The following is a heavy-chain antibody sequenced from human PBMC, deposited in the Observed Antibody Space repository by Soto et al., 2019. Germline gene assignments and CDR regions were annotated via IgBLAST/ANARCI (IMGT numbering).Heavy chain of an antibody. CDR2: ISGSGGST. J-gene: IGHJ2*01. V-gene: IGHV3-23*01. CDR3: ARRVVPKYWHFDL. Sequence: GGSLRLSCAASGFTFISYAMSWVLQAPGKGLEWVSAISGSGGSTYYADSVKGRFTISRDNSKNTLYLQMNSLRAEDTAVYYCARRVVPKYWHFDLWGSGILVTVYS. CDR1: GFTFISYA. D-gene: IGHD3-22*01.